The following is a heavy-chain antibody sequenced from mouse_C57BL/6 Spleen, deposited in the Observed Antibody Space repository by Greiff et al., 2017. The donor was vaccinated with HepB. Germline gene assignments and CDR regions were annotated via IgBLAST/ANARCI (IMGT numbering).Heavy chain of an antibody. CDR3: ARVREGNGYYFDY. V-gene: IGHV1-80*01. D-gene: IGHD1-1*01. CDR2: IYPGDGDT. CDR1: GYAFSSYW. J-gene: IGHJ2*01. Sequence: VQLQQSGAELVKPGASVKISCKASGYAFSSYWMNWVKQRPGKGLEWIGQIYPGDGDTNYNGKFKGKATLTEDKSSSTAYMQLSSLTSEDSAVYFCARVREGNGYYFDYWGQGTTLTVSS.